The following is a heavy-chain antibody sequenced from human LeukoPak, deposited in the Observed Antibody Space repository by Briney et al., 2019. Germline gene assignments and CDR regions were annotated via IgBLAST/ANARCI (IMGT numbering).Heavy chain of an antibody. J-gene: IGHJ6*02. CDR1: GFTFSSYA. CDR3: AKGIKNPSYYYGSGAGYYGMDV. CDR2: ISGSGGST. V-gene: IGHV3-23*01. D-gene: IGHD3-10*01. Sequence: PGGSLRLSCAASGFTFSSYAMSWVRQAPGKGLEWVSAISGSGGSTYYADSVKGRFTISRDNSKNTLYLQMNSLRAEDTAVYYCAKGIKNPSYYYGSGAGYYGMDVWGQGTTVTVSS.